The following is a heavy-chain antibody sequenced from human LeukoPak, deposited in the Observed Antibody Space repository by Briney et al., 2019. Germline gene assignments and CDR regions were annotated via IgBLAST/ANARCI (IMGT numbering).Heavy chain of an antibody. D-gene: IGHD6-13*01. CDR3: ARDPKLGYSSSWSSYYYYMDV. J-gene: IGHJ6*03. CDR2: IIPIFGTA. CDR1: GGTFSSYA. V-gene: IGHV1-69*06. Sequence: ASVKVSCKASGGTFSSYAISWVRQAPGQGLEWMGGIIPIFGTANYAQKFQGRVTITADKSTSTAYMELSSLRSEDTAVYYCARDPKLGYSSSWSSYYYYMDVWGKGTTVTVSS.